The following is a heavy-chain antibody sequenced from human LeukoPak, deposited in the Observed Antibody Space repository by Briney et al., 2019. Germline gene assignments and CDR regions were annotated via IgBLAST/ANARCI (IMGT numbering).Heavy chain of an antibody. CDR2: INTGNGNT. D-gene: IGHD6-19*01. J-gene: IGHJ4*02. CDR3: GRGRSPVAGSLDS. CDR1: GYTFTNYG. Sequence: ASVKVSCKASGYTFTNYGMHWVRQAPGQSLEWMGWINTGNGNTKYSQKFQDRVTITRDTSASTAYMELSSLRSEDTAVYYCGRGRSPVAGSLDSWGQGTLVTVSS. V-gene: IGHV1-3*04.